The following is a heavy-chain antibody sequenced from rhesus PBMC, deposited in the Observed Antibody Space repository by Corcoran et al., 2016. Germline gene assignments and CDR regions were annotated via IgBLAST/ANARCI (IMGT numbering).Heavy chain of an antibody. Sequence: QVQLQESGPGLVQPSETLSLTCAVSGGSVSSNYWSWFRQSPGKGLEWIGHISGSGGGADYNPSLKSRVTLSTETSKNQFSLRLTSVTAADTALYFCATLVGVPGSLDVWGRGVLVTVSS. V-gene: IGHV4-173*01. J-gene: IGHJ5-2*02. D-gene: IGHD2-39*01. CDR3: ATLVGVPGSLDV. CDR2: ISGSGGGA. CDR1: GGSVSSNY.